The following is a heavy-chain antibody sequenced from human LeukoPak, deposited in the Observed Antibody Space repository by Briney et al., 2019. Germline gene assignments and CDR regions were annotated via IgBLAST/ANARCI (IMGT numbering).Heavy chain of an antibody. D-gene: IGHD5-18*01. CDR1: GGSISSYY. V-gene: IGHV4-59*01. CDR2: IYYSGRT. Sequence: SGTLSLTCSVSGGSISSYYWSWIRQPPGKGLEWIGYIYYSGRTNYNPSLKSRVTISVDTSKNQFSLTLNSVTAADTAVYYCARGQKYRNGYTVTELGSGYFDYWGQGTLVTVSS. CDR3: ARGQKYRNGYTVTELGSGYFDY. J-gene: IGHJ4*02.